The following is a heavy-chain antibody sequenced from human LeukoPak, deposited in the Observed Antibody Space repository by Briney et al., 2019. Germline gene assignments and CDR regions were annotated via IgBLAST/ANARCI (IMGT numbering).Heavy chain of an antibody. CDR2: IKEDGSVK. CDR1: GITFSRYW. D-gene: IGHD2-15*01. J-gene: IGHJ6*02. CDR3: AKDACSGGSCYSLFIYYYYGMDV. Sequence: GGSLRLSCAASGITFSRYWMNWVRQAPGKGLEWVANIKEDGSVKNYVDSVRGRFTVSRDNAKNSLYLQMNSLRAEDTAVYYCAKDACSGGSCYSLFIYYYYGMDVWGQGTTVTVSS. V-gene: IGHV3-7*01.